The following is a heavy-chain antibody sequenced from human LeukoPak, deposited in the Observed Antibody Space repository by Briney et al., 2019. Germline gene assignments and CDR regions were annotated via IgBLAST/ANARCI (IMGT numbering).Heavy chain of an antibody. CDR1: GYTFTGYY. V-gene: IGHV1-2*02. Sequence: ASVTVSCKASGYTFTGYYMHWVRQAPGQGLEWMGWINPNSGGTSYAQQFQGRVTMTRDTSISTAYMEPSRLRSDDTAVYYCAREGYYGSGSYKYNWFDPWGQGSLVTVSS. CDR3: AREGYYGSGSYKYNWFDP. CDR2: INPNSGGT. J-gene: IGHJ5*02. D-gene: IGHD3-10*01.